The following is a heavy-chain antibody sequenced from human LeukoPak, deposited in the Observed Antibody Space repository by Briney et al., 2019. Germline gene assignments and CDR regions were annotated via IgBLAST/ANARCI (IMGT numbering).Heavy chain of an antibody. D-gene: IGHD2-15*01. CDR2: INHSGST. CDR3: ARLVVVAATTRRVYNWFDP. J-gene: IGHJ5*02. Sequence: SETLSLTCAVYGGSFSGYYWIWIRQPPGKGLEWIGEINHSGSTNYNPSLKSRVTISVDTSKNQFSLTLSSVTAADTAVYYCARLVVVAATTRRVYNWFDPWGQGTLVTVSS. V-gene: IGHV4-34*01. CDR1: GGSFSGYY.